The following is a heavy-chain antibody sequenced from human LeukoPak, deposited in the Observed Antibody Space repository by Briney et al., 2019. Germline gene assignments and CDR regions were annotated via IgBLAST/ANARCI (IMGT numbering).Heavy chain of an antibody. D-gene: IGHD3-10*01. Sequence: KASETLSLTCAVSGGSISSSNWWSWVRQPPGKGLEWIGEIYHSVSTNYNPSLKSRVTISADKSKNQFSLKLSSVTAADTAVYYCARRITMVRGVDYWGQGTLVTVSS. CDR2: IYHSVST. CDR1: GGSISSSNW. V-gene: IGHV4-4*02. CDR3: ARRITMVRGVDY. J-gene: IGHJ4*02.